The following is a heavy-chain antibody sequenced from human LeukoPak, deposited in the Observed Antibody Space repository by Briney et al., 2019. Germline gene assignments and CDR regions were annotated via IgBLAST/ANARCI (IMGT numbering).Heavy chain of an antibody. V-gene: IGHV4-39*01. D-gene: IGHD3-10*01. Sequence: SETLSLTCTVSGGSISSSSYYWGWIRQPPGKGLEWIGSIYYSGSTYYNPSLKSRVTISVDTSKNQFSLKLSSVTAADTAVYYCAIGLWFGEVWGQGTMVTVSS. J-gene: IGHJ3*01. CDR3: AIGLWFGEV. CDR2: IYYSGST. CDR1: GGSISSSSYY.